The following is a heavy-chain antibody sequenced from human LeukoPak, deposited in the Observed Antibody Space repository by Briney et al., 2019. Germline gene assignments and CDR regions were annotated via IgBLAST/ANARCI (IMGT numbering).Heavy chain of an antibody. CDR1: GGSFSGYY. V-gene: IGHV4-34*01. CDR2: IIHSGST. D-gene: IGHD6-13*01. Sequence: PETLSLTCAVYGGSFSGYYWSWIRQPPGKGLEWIGEIIHSGSTNYNPSLKSRVTISVDTSKNQFSLKLSPVTAADTAVYYCARGPREDSSSARVYYYMDVWGKGTTVTASS. CDR3: ARGPREDSSSARVYYYMDV. J-gene: IGHJ6*03.